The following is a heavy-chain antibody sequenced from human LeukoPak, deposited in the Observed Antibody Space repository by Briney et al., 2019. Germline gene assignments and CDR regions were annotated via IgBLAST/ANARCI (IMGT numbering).Heavy chain of an antibody. V-gene: IGHV3-21*01. Sequence: PGGSLRLSCAASGFTFSSYSMNWVRQAPGKGLEWVSSISSSSSYIYYADSVKGRFTISRDNAKNSLYLQMNSLRAEDTAVYYCARDPAYSSGWDNYYYYMDVWGKGTTVTVSS. CDR2: ISSSSSYI. D-gene: IGHD6-19*01. CDR1: GFTFSSYS. CDR3: ARDPAYSSGWDNYYYYMDV. J-gene: IGHJ6*03.